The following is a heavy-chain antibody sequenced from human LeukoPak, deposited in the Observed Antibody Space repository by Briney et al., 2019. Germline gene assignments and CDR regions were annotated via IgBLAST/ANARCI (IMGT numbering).Heavy chain of an antibody. D-gene: IGHD3-10*01. CDR2: IRYDGSKK. Sequence: GGSLRLSCTASGFAFRSHAMHWVRQAPGKGLEWVAFIRYDGSKKFYADSVKGRFTISRDKSKNTLYLQMNSLRAEDTAVYYCAKEEWGFGEFPLFMDVWGKGTTVTISS. CDR3: AKEEWGFGEFPLFMDV. CDR1: GFAFRSHA. V-gene: IGHV3-30*02. J-gene: IGHJ6*03.